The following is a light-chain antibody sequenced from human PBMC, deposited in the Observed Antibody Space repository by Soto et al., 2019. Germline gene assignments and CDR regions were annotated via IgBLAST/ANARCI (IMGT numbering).Light chain of an antibody. J-gene: IGKJ2*01. V-gene: IGKV3-15*01. Sequence: EIVMTQSPATLSVSPGERATLSCRASQSVSSNLAWYQQKPGQAPRLLIYGESTRDTGIPARFSGSGSGTEFNLTISSLQSEDFAVYYCQQYNKWPPYTFGQGTKLEIK. CDR3: QQYNKWPPYT. CDR1: QSVSSN. CDR2: GES.